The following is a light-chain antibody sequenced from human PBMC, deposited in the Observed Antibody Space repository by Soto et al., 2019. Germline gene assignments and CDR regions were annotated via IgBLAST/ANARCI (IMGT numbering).Light chain of an antibody. J-gene: IGKJ5*01. Sequence: DIQMTQSPSSLSASVGDRVTITCQASQDISNYLHWYQQKPGKAPKLLIYDASNLETGVPSRFSGSGSGTDFTLTINSLQPEDFATYYCQQSYRSPTTFGQGTRLEIK. V-gene: IGKV1-39*01. CDR2: DAS. CDR3: QQSYRSPTT. CDR1: QDISNY.